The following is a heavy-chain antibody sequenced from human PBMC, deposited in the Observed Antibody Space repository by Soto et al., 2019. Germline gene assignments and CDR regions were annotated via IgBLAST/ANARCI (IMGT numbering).Heavy chain of an antibody. CDR2: INHSGST. CDR3: ARESTFGGVTHNNGWFDP. V-gene: IGHV4-34*01. J-gene: IGHJ5*02. CDR1: GGSFSGYY. D-gene: IGHD3-16*01. Sequence: LSLTCAVYGGSFSGYYWSWIRQPPGKGLEWIGEINHSGSTNYNPSLKSRVTISVDTSKNQFSLKLSSVTAADTAVYYCARESTFGGVTHNNGWFDPWGQGTLVTVSS.